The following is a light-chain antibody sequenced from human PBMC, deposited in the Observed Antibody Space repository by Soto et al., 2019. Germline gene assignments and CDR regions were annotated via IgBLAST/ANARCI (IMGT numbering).Light chain of an antibody. CDR1: QSISSY. Sequence: ILFTQTPASLSVSVDDRVTITCRASQSISSYLNWYQQKPGKAPKLLIYAASSLQSGAPSRFSGSGSGTDFTLTISSLQPEDFATYYCQQCYCVTIKFREGTRLDIK. J-gene: IGKJ5*01. V-gene: IGKV1-39*01. CDR3: QQCYCVTIK. CDR2: AAS.